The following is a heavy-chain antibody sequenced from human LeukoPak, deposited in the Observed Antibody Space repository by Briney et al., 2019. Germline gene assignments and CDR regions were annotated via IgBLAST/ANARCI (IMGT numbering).Heavy chain of an antibody. D-gene: IGHD6-6*01. CDR2: ISAYNGNT. J-gene: IGHJ4*02. V-gene: IGHV1-18*01. CDR1: DYTFTRYG. Sequence: ASVKASCKASDYTFTRYGISWVRQAPGQGLEWMGWISAYNGNTKYAQKLQGRVTMTTDTSTNTAYMELRSLRSDDTAVYYCARSYGSSSMDYWGQGTLVTVSS. CDR3: ARSYGSSSMDY.